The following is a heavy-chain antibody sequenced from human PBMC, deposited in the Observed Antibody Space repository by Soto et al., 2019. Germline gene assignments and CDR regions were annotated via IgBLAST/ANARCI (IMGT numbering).Heavy chain of an antibody. CDR2: TKPDGSEK. Sequence: GGSLRLSCAASGFIFNTHWMSWVRQAPEKGLEWVAHTKPDGSEKYYVDSAKGRFTISRDNTRNSLYLQMNSLRADDTALYYCVALGTSTSNPWGQGTLVTVSS. J-gene: IGHJ5*02. CDR3: VALGTSTSNP. CDR1: GFIFNTHW. D-gene: IGHD3-16*01. V-gene: IGHV3-7*01.